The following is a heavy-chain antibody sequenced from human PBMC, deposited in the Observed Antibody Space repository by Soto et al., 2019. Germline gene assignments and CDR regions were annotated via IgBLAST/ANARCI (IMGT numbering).Heavy chain of an antibody. J-gene: IGHJ5*02. D-gene: IGHD3-22*01. CDR3: ARRDRSGFSYWLDT. CDR2: IYFSGTT. CDR1: GGSISSGDYY. Sequence: QVQLQESGPGLVKPSQTLSLTCTVSGGSISSGDYYWSWIRQHPGKGLEWIGTIYFSGTTYYNPSLKTRVTISVDSSKSQFYLKLSSVTAADTAVYYCARRDRSGFSYWLDTWGQGTLVTVSS. V-gene: IGHV4-31*03.